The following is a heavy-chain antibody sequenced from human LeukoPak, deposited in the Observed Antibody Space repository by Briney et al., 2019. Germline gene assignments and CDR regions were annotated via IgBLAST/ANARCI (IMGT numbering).Heavy chain of an antibody. Sequence: ASVKVSCKASGYTFTSDGISWVRQAPGQGLEWMGWISAYNGNTNYAQKLQGRVTMTTDTSTSTAYMELRSLRSDDTAVYYCARPGVVRGVIPYYFDYWGQGTLMTVSS. D-gene: IGHD3-10*02. CDR3: ARPGVVRGVIPYYFDY. CDR2: ISAYNGNT. CDR1: GYTFTSDG. V-gene: IGHV1-18*01. J-gene: IGHJ4*02.